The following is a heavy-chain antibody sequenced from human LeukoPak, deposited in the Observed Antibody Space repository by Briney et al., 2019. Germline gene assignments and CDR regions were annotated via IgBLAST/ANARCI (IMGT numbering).Heavy chain of an antibody. D-gene: IGHD1-26*01. V-gene: IGHV1-69*13. J-gene: IGHJ4*02. Sequence: GASVKVSCKASGGTFSSYAISWVRQATGQGLEWMGGIIPIFGTANYAQKFQGRVTITADESTSTAYMELSSLRSEDTAVYYCARDRSDSGSYYFDYWGQGTLVTVSS. CDR2: IIPIFGTA. CDR1: GGTFSSYA. CDR3: ARDRSDSGSYYFDY.